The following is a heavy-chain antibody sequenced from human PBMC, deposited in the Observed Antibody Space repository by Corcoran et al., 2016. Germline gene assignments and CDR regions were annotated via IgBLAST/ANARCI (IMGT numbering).Heavy chain of an antibody. J-gene: IGHJ6*02. CDR3: ARGLVTTNYYYYYGLDV. D-gene: IGHD3-16*01. Sequence: EVQLVESGGGLIQPGGSLRLSCAASGFTVSTNYMNWVRQAPGKGLEWVSIIYSGGNTDYADSVKGRFTIPRDNSKNTLYLQMNSLRAEDTAVYYCARGLVTTNYYYYYGLDVWGQGTTVTVSS. CDR1: GFTVSTNY. V-gene: IGHV3-53*01. CDR2: IYSGGNT.